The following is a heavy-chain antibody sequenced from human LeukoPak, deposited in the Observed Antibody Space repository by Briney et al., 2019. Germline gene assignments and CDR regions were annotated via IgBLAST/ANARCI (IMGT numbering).Heavy chain of an antibody. CDR3: ARVLEGSSGQHWYFDL. CDR1: GGVFRGYY. D-gene: IGHD6-19*01. V-gene: IGHV4-34*01. CDR2: INHSGST. J-gene: IGHJ2*01. Sequence: KPSGTLSLTRAVYGGVFRGYYWSWIRQPPRKGLGLIGEINHSGSTNYNPSLKSRVTISVDTSKNQFSLRLSSVTAADTAVYYCARVLEGSSGQHWYFDLWGRGTLVTVSS.